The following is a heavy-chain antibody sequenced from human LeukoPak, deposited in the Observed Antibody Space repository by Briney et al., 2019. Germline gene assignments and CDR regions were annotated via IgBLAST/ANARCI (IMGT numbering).Heavy chain of an antibody. CDR2: ISSSSRFI. D-gene: IGHD2-2*01. CDR3: ARDPGVPAAPLDY. CDR1: GFTFSPYS. J-gene: IGHJ4*02. Sequence: TGGSLRLSCADSGFTFSPYSMNWVRQAPGKGLEWVAYISSSSRFIYYADSVKGRFIISRDNANNSLHLQMNSLRVEDTAVYFCARDPGVPAAPLDYWGQGTLVAVSS. V-gene: IGHV3-21*01.